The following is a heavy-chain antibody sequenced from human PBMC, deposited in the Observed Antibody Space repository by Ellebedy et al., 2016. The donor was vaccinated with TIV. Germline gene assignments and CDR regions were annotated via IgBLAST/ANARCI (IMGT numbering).Heavy chain of an antibody. CDR1: GFTFSSYW. V-gene: IGHV3-53*01. CDR2: IYSGGST. J-gene: IGHJ4*02. Sequence: GGSLRLXXAASGFTFSSYWMHWVRQAPGKGLVWVSVIYSGGSTYYADSVKGRFTISRDNSKNTLYLQMNSLRAEDTAVYYCAREGSFRYGKDTAMGLGADYWGQGTLVTVSS. D-gene: IGHD5-18*01. CDR3: AREGSFRYGKDTAMGLGADY.